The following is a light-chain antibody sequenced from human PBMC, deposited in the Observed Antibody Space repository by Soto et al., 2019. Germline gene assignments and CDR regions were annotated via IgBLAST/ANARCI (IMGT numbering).Light chain of an antibody. CDR3: QQSSTTSWT. V-gene: IGKV1-9*01. CDR2: DAS. CDR1: QTVSSY. J-gene: IGKJ1*01. Sequence: DIQLTQSPSFLSASVGDRVTITCRASQTVSSYLVWYQQKPGKAPKVLITDASTLQSGVPSRFSGSGFGTEFTLTIRGLQPEDVATYYCQQSSTTSWTFGQGTTVDLK.